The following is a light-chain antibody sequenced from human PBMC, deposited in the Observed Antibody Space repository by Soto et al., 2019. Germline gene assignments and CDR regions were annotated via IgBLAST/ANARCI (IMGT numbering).Light chain of an antibody. CDR3: SSYTSSNTLVV. J-gene: IGLJ1*01. CDR2: EVS. V-gene: IGLV2-14*01. CDR1: SSDVGGYNY. Sequence: QSALTQPASVSGSPGQSITISCTGTSSDVGGYNYVSWYQQHPGKAPKLMIYEVSNRASGVSNRFSGSESGNTASLTISGLQAEDEADYYCSSYTSSNTLVVFGTGTKLTVL.